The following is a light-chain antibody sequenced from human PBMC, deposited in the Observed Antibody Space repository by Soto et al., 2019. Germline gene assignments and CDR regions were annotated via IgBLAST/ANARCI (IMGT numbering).Light chain of an antibody. CDR3: AAWDDSLNGVV. V-gene: IGLV1-44*01. J-gene: IGLJ2*01. CDR2: SNN. Sequence: QSVLTQPPSASGTPGQRVTISCSGSSSNIGSNTVNWYQQLPGTAPKLHIYSNNQRPSGVPVRFSGSKSGTSASLAIGGLESEDEADYYCAAWDDSLNGVVFGGGTKLTVL. CDR1: SSNIGSNT.